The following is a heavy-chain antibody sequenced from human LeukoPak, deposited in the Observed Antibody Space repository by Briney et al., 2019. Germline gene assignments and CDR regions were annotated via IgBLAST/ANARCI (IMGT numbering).Heavy chain of an antibody. J-gene: IGHJ4*02. CDR1: GFTFSNYW. CDR2: MKQDGSEQ. V-gene: IGHV3-7*03. D-gene: IGHD3-3*01. Sequence: GGSLRLSCTASGFTFSNYWMCWVRQAPGKGLEWVANMKQDGSEQYYVDSMKGRFTISRDNAKNSLYLQINSLRAEDTAVYYCARDRHYDFWSGYYTPFNSWGQGTLVTVSS. CDR3: ARDRHYDFWSGYYTPFNS.